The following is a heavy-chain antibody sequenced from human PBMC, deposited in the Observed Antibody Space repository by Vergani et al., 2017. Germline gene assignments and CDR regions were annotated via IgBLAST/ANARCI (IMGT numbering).Heavy chain of an antibody. D-gene: IGHD2-15*01. CDR1: GGSISSYY. V-gene: IGHV4-59*12. Sequence: QVQLQESGPGLVKPSETLSLTCTVSGGSISSYYWSWIRQPPGKGLEWIGYIYYSGSTYYNPSLKSRVTISVDTSKNQFSLKLSSVTAADTAVYYCARVFPFHCPDYWGQGTTVIVSS. CDR2: IYYSGST. CDR3: ARVFPFHCPDY. J-gene: IGHJ4*03.